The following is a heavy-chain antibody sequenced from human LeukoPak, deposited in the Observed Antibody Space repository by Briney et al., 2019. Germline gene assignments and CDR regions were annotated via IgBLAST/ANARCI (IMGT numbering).Heavy chain of an antibody. CDR1: GFTFSDYY. Sequence: GGSLRLSCAASGFTFSDYYMSWIRQAPGKGMEWVSYITSGSTISYADSVKGRFTISRDNAKNSLYLQMNSLRAEDTAVYYCARGGYSYGQIAYWGQGTLVIVSS. V-gene: IGHV3-11*01. D-gene: IGHD5-18*01. J-gene: IGHJ4*02. CDR2: ITSGSTI. CDR3: ARGGYSYGQIAY.